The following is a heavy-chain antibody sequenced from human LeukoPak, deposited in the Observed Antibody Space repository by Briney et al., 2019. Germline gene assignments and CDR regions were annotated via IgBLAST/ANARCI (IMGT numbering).Heavy chain of an antibody. CDR3: PSGTTTVVTEYFDY. CDR1: DITLFTSG. V-gene: IGHV3-48*01. J-gene: IGHJ4*02. CDR2: ISSSSSTI. D-gene: IGHD4-23*01. Sequence: GGSLRLSVTAPDITLFTSGTDWFRQAPGKGLEWVSYISSSSSTIYYADSVKGRFTISRDNAKNSLYLQLNSLRAEATAVYYSPSGTTTVVTEYFDYWGRGTLVTVSS.